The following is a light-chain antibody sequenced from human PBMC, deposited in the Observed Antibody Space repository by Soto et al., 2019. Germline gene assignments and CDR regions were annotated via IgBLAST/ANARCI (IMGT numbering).Light chain of an antibody. J-gene: IGLJ1*01. V-gene: IGLV2-14*01. CDR1: NSDVGRYNF. CDR3: SSYSSSSPVYV. CDR2: EVG. Sequence: QSALTQPASVSGSPGQSITISCTGTNSDVGRYNFVSWYQHHPGEAPKLLISEVGNRPSGVSDRFSGSKSGNTASLTISGLQAEDEADYYCSSYSSSSPVYVFGSGTKLTVL.